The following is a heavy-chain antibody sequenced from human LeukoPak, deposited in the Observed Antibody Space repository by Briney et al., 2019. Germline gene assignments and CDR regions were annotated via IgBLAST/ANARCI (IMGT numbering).Heavy chain of an antibody. J-gene: IGHJ4*02. Sequence: GGSLRLSCAASGLTFSSNAMSWVRQAPAKGMEWVSFISARGDNIHYADSVKGRFTISRDNSKNTLYLQMNSLRAEDTAVFYCAIVTNQIDYWGQGTLVTVSS. D-gene: IGHD4-17*01. CDR3: AIVTNQIDY. V-gene: IGHV3-23*01. CDR1: GLTFSSNA. CDR2: ISARGDNI.